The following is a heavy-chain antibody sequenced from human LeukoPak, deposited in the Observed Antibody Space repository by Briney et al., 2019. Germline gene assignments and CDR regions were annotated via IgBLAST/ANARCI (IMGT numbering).Heavy chain of an antibody. V-gene: IGHV4-4*07. D-gene: IGHD6-25*01. CDR1: GGSISSYY. CDR3: ATATRRAERIAAKVGNYYYGMDV. Sequence: SETLSLTCTVSGGSISSYYWSWIRQPAGKGLEWIGRIYTSGGTNYNPSLKSRVTMPVDTSKNQFSLKLSSVTAADTAVYYCATATRRAERIAAKVGNYYYGMDVWGQGTTVTVSS. J-gene: IGHJ6*02. CDR2: IYTSGGT.